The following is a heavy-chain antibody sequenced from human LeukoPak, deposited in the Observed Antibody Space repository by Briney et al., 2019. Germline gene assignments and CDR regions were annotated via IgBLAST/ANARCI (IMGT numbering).Heavy chain of an antibody. CDR2: INPYSGGT. V-gene: IGHV1-2*02. CDR1: GYTFTGHY. J-gene: IGHJ3*02. CDR3: ARRIAGRLINDAFDI. D-gene: IGHD6-6*01. Sequence: ASVKVSCKASGYTFTGHYMHWVRQAPGQGLEWMGWINPYSGGTHYALIFQDRVTMTRDTSISTAYMELSRLRSDDTAVYYCARRIAGRLINDAFDIWGQGKMVTVSS.